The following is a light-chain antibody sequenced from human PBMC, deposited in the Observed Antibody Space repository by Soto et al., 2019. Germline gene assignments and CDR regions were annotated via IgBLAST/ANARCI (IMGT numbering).Light chain of an antibody. V-gene: IGKV1-8*01. Sequence: AIRMTQSPSSFSASTGDRVTITCRASQGISSYLAWYQQKPGKAPKLLIYAASTLQSVVPSRFSGSGSGTDFTLTISCLQSEDFATYYCQHYYSYPYTFGQGTKLEIK. CDR1: QGISSY. CDR2: AAS. J-gene: IGKJ2*01. CDR3: QHYYSYPYT.